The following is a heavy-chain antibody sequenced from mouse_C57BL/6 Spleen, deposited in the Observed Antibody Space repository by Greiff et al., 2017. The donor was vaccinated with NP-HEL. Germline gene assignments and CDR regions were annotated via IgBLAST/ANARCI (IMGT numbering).Heavy chain of an antibody. Sequence: LQESGAELVRPGTSVKVSCKASGYAFTNYLIEWVKQRPGQGLEWIGVINPGSGGTNYNEKFKGKATLTADKSSSTAYMQLSSLTSEDSAVYFSARDRYYAMDYWGQGTSVTVSS. CDR1: GYAFTNYL. V-gene: IGHV1-54*01. CDR3: ARDRYYAMDY. CDR2: INPGSGGT. J-gene: IGHJ4*01.